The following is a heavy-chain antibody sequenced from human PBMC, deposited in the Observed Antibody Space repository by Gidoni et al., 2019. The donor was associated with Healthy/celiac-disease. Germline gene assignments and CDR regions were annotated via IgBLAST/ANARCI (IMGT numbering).Heavy chain of an antibody. CDR2: ISYDGGKK. V-gene: IGHV3-30*18. J-gene: IGHJ4*02. CDR1: GCTFSSYG. Sequence: QVKLVEPGGGVAEPGRSRRLACGASGCTFSSYGMHWVRQAPGNGLEWVAVISYDGGKKHYADSVKGRFTSSRHNSNNTLYLHMASLRAADAALSYCAKDDRDDYVYYVPPNYWGQGTLVTVSS. D-gene: IGHD4-17*01. CDR3: AKDDRDDYVYYVPPNY.